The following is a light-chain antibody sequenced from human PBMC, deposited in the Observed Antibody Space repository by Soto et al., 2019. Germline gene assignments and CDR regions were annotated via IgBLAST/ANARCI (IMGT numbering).Light chain of an antibody. CDR3: QQYVSSLALT. J-gene: IGKJ4*02. Sequence: IVLTQSPGTLSLSPGERATLSCRASQSVSSSYLAWYQQKPGQAPRLLIYGASSRATGITNLFSGSGSGTYFTLTISRLEPEDYAVYYWQQYVSSLALTFGGWTKVYMK. V-gene: IGKV3-20*01. CDR2: GAS. CDR1: QSVSSSY.